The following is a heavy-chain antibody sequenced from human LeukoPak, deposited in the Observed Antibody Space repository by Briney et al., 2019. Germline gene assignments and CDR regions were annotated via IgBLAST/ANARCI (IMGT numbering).Heavy chain of an antibody. CDR2: IYSGANT. V-gene: IGHV3-53*01. Sequence: GVSLTFLSAASGFAVSNNYMRRLGQGPGQGLEWVAVIYSGANTVYADVVKGRFTLSRDNSQNGLFLQLNGLKVEDRAVYYCARDSGLNAFDIWGQGTMVTVSS. J-gene: IGHJ3*02. CDR3: ARDSGLNAFDI. CDR1: GFAVSNNY.